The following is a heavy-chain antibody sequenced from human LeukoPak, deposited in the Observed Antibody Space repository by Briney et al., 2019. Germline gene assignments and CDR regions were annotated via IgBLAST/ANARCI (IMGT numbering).Heavy chain of an antibody. CDR1: GWSFSGYY. Sequence: PSETLTLSCAVYGWSFSGYYLSWLRQPPGKGLHFFAEINQRGSTNYNPFIKSRVTISVDTSKNQCSLKLSSVTAADTAVYYCARGGRETYDSSGYSLVGYFDNWGQGTLVTVSS. J-gene: IGHJ4*02. CDR3: ARGGRETYDSSGYSLVGYFDN. V-gene: IGHV4-34*01. D-gene: IGHD3-22*01. CDR2: INQRGST.